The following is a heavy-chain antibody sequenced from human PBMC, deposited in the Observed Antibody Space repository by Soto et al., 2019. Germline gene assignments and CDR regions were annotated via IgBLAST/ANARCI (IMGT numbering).Heavy chain of an antibody. CDR3: AKDPVGKPRSGFGAFDF. J-gene: IGHJ3*01. Sequence: EVQLLESGGGLVQPGGSLRLSCAASGFTFSSYAMSYVRQAPGKGLEWVSAITGSGGSTYYADSVKSRFTISKDNTKNTLYLQMNSLRAEDTAVYYWAKDPVGKPRSGFGAFDFWGRGTMVIVCS. D-gene: IGHD3-3*01. V-gene: IGHV3-23*01. CDR2: ITGSGGST. CDR1: GFTFSSYA.